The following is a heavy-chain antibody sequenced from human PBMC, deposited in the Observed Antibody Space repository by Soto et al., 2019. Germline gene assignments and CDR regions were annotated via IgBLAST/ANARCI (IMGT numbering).Heavy chain of an antibody. Sequence: ASVKVCCEACGERIASNDSNWVGQASVQGLEWMGWMNPNSGNTGYAQKFQGRVTMTRNTSISTAYMELSSLRSEDTAVYYCAIRFLEWLTSDAFDIWGQGTMVTVSS. J-gene: IGHJ3*02. V-gene: IGHV1-8*01. CDR1: GERIASND. D-gene: IGHD3-3*01. CDR2: MNPNSGNT. CDR3: AIRFLEWLTSDAFDI.